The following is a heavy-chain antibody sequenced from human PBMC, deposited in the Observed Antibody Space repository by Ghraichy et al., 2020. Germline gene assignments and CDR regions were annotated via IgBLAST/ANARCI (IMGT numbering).Heavy chain of an antibody. Sequence: LSLTCAASGFTFSSYAMSWVRQAPGKGLEWVSAISGSGGSTYYADSVKGRFTISRDNSKNTLYLQMNSLRAEDTAVYYCAKGVDTAMVKEYYYYYGMDVWGQGTTVTVSS. V-gene: IGHV3-23*01. CDR1: GFTFSSYA. D-gene: IGHD5-18*01. J-gene: IGHJ6*02. CDR3: AKGVDTAMVKEYYYYYGMDV. CDR2: ISGSGGST.